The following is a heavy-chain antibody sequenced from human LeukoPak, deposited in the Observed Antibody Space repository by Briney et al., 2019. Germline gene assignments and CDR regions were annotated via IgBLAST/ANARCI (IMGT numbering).Heavy chain of an antibody. D-gene: IGHD4-17*01. Sequence: SGTLSLTCAVSGGSISSSSWWRWVRQPPGKGLEWMGEIYHSGSTNYNPSLKSRVTISVDNSKNQFSLKLSSVTAADTAVYYCARNGDRHIDYWGQGTLVTVSS. J-gene: IGHJ4*02. V-gene: IGHV4-4*02. CDR2: IYHSGST. CDR1: GGSISSSSW. CDR3: ARNGDRHIDY.